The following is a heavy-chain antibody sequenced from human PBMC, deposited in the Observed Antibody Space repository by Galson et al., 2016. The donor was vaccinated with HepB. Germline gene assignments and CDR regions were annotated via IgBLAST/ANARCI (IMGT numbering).Heavy chain of an antibody. D-gene: IGHD5-12*01. Sequence: SLRLSCAASGFNFSSFWMHWVRQVPGNGLVWVSRIDTDGRITNYADSVRGRFTISRDNTKNTLFLQMNSLRAEDTAVYYCARDIGGYGGKWGQGTLVTVSS. CDR2: IDTDGRIT. CDR1: GFNFSSFW. J-gene: IGHJ4*02. V-gene: IGHV3-74*01. CDR3: ARDIGGYGGK.